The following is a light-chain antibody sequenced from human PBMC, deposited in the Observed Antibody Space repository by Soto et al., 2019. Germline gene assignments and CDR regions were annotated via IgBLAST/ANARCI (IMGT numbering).Light chain of an antibody. CDR2: YDD. CDR1: NVGNKA. CDR3: AIWDDRVDGWV. J-gene: IGLJ3*02. V-gene: IGLV1-36*01. Sequence: QSVLTQPPSVSEAPGQRVTISCSGSNVGNKAVNWYQQLPGKAPKLLLYYDDMLSSGVSDRFSGSKSGTSASLAISGLQNDDDGDYYGAIWDDRVDGWVFGGGTKLTVL.